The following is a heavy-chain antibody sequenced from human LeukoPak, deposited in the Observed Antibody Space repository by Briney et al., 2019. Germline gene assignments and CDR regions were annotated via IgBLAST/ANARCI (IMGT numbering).Heavy chain of an antibody. CDR3: ARVTGNIVVVPAAYIPLFDY. Sequence: GASVKVSCKASGYTFTSYGISWVRQAPGQGLEWMGWISAYNGNTNYAQKLQGRVTMTTDTSTSTAYMELRSLRSDDTAVYYCARVTGNIVVVPAAYIPLFDYWGQGTLVTVSS. CDR2: ISAYNGNT. V-gene: IGHV1-18*01. J-gene: IGHJ4*02. CDR1: GYTFTSYG. D-gene: IGHD2-2*01.